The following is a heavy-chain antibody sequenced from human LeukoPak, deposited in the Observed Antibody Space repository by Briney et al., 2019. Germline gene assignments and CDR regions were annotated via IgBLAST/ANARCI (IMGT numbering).Heavy chain of an antibody. V-gene: IGHV1-46*01. D-gene: IGHD2-21*02. CDR2: INPSGGST. Sequence: GASVKVSCKASGYTFTSYSINWVRQAPGQGLEWMGIINPSGGSTTYAQKFQGRVTMTRDTSTSTVYVELSSLRSEDTAVYYCARELISGDWTWDIWGQGTTVTVSS. CDR3: ARELISGDWTWDI. CDR1: GYTFTSYS. J-gene: IGHJ3*02.